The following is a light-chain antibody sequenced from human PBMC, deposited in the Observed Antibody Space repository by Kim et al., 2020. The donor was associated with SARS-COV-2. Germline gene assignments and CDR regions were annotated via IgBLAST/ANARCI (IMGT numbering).Light chain of an antibody. CDR2: DAS. CDR3: QQRSKWPPIT. J-gene: IGKJ5*01. Sequence: EIVLTQSPDTLSLSPGERATLSCRASQSLSSYLAWYQQKPGQAPRLLIYDASNRATGIPARFSGSGSGTDFTLTISSLEPEDFAVYYCQQRSKWPPITFGQGTRLEIK. V-gene: IGKV3-11*01. CDR1: QSLSSY.